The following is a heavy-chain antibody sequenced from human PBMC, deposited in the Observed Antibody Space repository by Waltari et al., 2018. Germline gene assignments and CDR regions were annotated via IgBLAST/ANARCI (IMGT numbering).Heavy chain of an antibody. CDR2: ISYTGAT. CDR3: ATYIGASVGTAAFDV. J-gene: IGHJ3*01. Sequence: QLQLQESGPGLVKPSETLSLTCTVPAGPITSNRHHWGWIRQPPGQGLEWIGTISYTGATYSSPSLKSRVTISRDTSKNQLSLTLGSVTAADTALYYCATYIGASVGTAAFDVWGQGTMVTVSS. CDR1: AGPITSNRHH. D-gene: IGHD5-12*01. V-gene: IGHV4-39*01.